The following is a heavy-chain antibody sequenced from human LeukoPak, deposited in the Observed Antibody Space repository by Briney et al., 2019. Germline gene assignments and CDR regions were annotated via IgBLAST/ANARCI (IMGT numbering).Heavy chain of an antibody. V-gene: IGHV1-46*01. CDR2: INPSGGST. Sequence: ASVKVSCKASGYTFTGYYMHWVRQAPGQGLEWMGIINPSGGSTSYAQKFQGRVTMTRDTSTSTVYMELSSLRSDDTAVYYCARRQQLVRGAFDIWGQGTMVTVSS. J-gene: IGHJ3*02. D-gene: IGHD6-13*01. CDR1: GYTFTGYY. CDR3: ARRQQLVRGAFDI.